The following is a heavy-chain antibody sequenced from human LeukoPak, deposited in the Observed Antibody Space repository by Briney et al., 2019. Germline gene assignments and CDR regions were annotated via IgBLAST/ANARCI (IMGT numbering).Heavy chain of an antibody. CDR3: ARDNFFDY. J-gene: IGHJ4*02. Sequence: GGSLRLSCAASGFTFGDYTMHWFRQPPGRGLQWVSLITGDGGTTSYAGSVKGRFTISRDNAKNSLYLQMNSLRAEDTAVYYCARDNFFDYWGQGTLVTVSS. CDR1: GFTFGDYT. CDR2: ITGDGGTT. V-gene: IGHV3-43*02.